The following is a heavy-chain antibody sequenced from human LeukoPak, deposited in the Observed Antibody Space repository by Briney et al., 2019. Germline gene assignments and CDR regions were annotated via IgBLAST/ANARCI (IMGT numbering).Heavy chain of an antibody. Sequence: GESLKISCKGSGYSFASYWIGWVRQMPGKGPEWMGIIYPGDSDARYSPSFQGQVTISADKSISTAYLQWSSLKASDTAMYYCARHTPYSGYGDWGQGTLVTVSS. CDR1: GYSFASYW. V-gene: IGHV5-51*01. CDR3: ARHTPYSGYGD. D-gene: IGHD5-12*01. CDR2: IYPGDSDA. J-gene: IGHJ4*02.